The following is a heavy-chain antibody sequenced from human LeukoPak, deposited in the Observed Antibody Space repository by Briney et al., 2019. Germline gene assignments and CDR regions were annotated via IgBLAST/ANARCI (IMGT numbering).Heavy chain of an antibody. J-gene: IGHJ4*02. CDR3: VTSLFDGGGPRSFDY. Sequence: PGRSLRLSCAASGFTFSSYGIHWVRQAPGKGLEWVAVIWYDGSNKFYADSVKGRFTISRDNSKNTLSLQMNSLRAEDTAVYYCVTSLFDGGGPRSFDYWGQGTLVTVSS. CDR1: GFTFSSYG. V-gene: IGHV3-33*01. D-gene: IGHD2-21*01. CDR2: IWYDGSNK.